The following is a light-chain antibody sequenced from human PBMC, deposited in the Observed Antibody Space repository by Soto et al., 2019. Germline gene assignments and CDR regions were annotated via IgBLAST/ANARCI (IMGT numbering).Light chain of an antibody. V-gene: IGKV1-27*01. CDR3: QKYTNVPA. CDR1: QGISNY. Sequence: DLQMTQSPSSLSASVGDRVTITCRASQGISNYLAWYQQIPGKVPKLLISAASTLQSGVPSRFSGSGYGTDFTITISSLQPEDVATYYCQKYTNVPAFGGGTKVEIK. CDR2: AAS. J-gene: IGKJ4*01.